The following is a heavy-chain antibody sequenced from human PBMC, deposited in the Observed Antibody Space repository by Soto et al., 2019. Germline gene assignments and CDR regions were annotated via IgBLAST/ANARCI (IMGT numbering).Heavy chain of an antibody. V-gene: IGHV3-23*01. CDR3: AKDGEDGSGRKIHAGSNWFDP. CDR2: MSGSGGST. Sequence: EVQLLESGGGLVQPGGSLRLSCAASGFTFSSYAMSWVRQAPGKGLEWVSAMSGSGGSTYYADSVKGRFTISRDNSKNKLYLQMNSQRAEDTAVYYCAKDGEDGSGRKIHAGSNWFDPWGQGTLVTVSS. CDR1: GFTFSSYA. D-gene: IGHD3-10*01. J-gene: IGHJ5*02.